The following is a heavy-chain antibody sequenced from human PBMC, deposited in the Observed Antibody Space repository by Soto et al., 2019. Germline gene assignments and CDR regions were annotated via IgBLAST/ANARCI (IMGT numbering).Heavy chain of an antibody. V-gene: IGHV4-59*01. J-gene: IGHJ4*02. Sequence: SETLSLTCTVSGGSIRSYYWTWIRQPPGKGLEWLGYIFYSGSTFYNPSLKSRVTISIHTSKSQFSLQLTSVTAADTAAYYCARGAADTAMVDSWGQGTLVTVSS. CDR1: GGSIRSYY. D-gene: IGHD5-18*01. CDR3: ARGAADTAMVDS. CDR2: IFYSGST.